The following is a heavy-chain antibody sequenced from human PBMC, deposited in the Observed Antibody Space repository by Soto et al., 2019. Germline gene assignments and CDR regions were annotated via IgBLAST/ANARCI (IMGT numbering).Heavy chain of an antibody. CDR1: GFNFSSYV. V-gene: IGHV3-33*01. CDR3: ARDGQWLPRDGLRSSDYFDY. CDR2: IWYDGGNK. J-gene: IGHJ4*01. Sequence: QVQLVESGGGVVQPGRSLRLSCAASGFNFSSYVMHWVRQAPGKGLEWVAVIWYDGGNKYYADSVKGRFTISRDKSKNTLYLQMNSLRAEDTAVYYCARDGQWLPRDGLRSSDYFDYWGHGTLVTVSA. D-gene: IGHD6-19*01.